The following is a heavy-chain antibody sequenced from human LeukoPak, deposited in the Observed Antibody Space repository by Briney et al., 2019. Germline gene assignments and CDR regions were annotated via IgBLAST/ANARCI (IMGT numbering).Heavy chain of an antibody. D-gene: IGHD2-15*01. V-gene: IGHV4-30-2*01. Sequence: SETLSLTCAVSGGSISSGGYPWSWIRQPPGKGLEWIGYIYHSGSTYYNPSLKSRVTISVDRSKNQFSLKLSSVTAADTAVYYCARGGYCSGGSCYSLHNWFDPWGQGTLVTVSS. CDR1: GGSISSGGYP. J-gene: IGHJ5*02. CDR3: ARGGYCSGGSCYSLHNWFDP. CDR2: IYHSGST.